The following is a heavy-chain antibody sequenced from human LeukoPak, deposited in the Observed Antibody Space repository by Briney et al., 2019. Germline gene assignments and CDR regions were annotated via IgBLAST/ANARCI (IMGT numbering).Heavy chain of an antibody. J-gene: IGHJ3*02. Sequence: GGSLRLSCAAPGFTFSSYWMSWVRQAPGKGLEWVANTKQDGGEKYYVDSVKGRFTISRDNAKNSLYLQMNSLRAEDTAVYYCARSNGYRAFDIWGQGTMVTVSS. D-gene: IGHD6-25*01. CDR2: TKQDGGEK. CDR3: ARSNGYRAFDI. V-gene: IGHV3-7*01. CDR1: GFTFSSYW.